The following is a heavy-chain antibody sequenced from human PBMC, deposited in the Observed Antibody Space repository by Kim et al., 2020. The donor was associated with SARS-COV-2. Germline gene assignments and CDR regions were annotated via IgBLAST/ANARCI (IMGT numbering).Heavy chain of an antibody. D-gene: IGHD5-18*01. CDR2: INPNSGGT. CDR1: GYTFTGYY. CDR3: ARTEKVPDSYGNYFDY. V-gene: IGHV1-2*02. J-gene: IGHJ4*02. Sequence: ASVKVSCKASGYTFTGYYMHWVRQAPGQGLEWMGWINPNSGGTNYAQKFQGRVTMTRDTSISTAYMELSRLGSDDTAVYYCARTEKVPDSYGNYFDYWGQGTLVTVSS.